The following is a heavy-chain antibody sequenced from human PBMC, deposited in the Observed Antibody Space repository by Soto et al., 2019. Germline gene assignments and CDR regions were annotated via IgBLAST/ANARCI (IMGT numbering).Heavy chain of an antibody. J-gene: IGHJ6*03. CDR1: GFTFSSYS. Sequence: PGXSRRLSCAASGFTFSSYSMNWVRQAPGKGLEWVSSISSSSSYIYYADSVKGRFTISRDNAKNSLYLQMNSLRAEDTAVYYCARDRNVGYMDVWGKGTTVTVSS. CDR2: ISSSSSYI. CDR3: ARDRNVGYMDV. V-gene: IGHV3-21*01. D-gene: IGHD3-10*02.